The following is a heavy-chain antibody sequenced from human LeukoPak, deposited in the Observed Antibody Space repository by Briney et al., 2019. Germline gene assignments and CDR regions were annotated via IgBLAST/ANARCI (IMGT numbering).Heavy chain of an antibody. Sequence: PGGSLRLSCAASGFTFSDYYMSWVRQAPGKGLEWVANIKQDGSEKYYVDSVKGRFTISRDNAKNSLYLQMNSLRAEDTAVYYCARGPPYYDFWSGYYWFDPWGQGTLVTVSS. J-gene: IGHJ5*02. V-gene: IGHV3-7*03. D-gene: IGHD3-3*01. CDR1: GFTFSDYY. CDR3: ARGPPYYDFWSGYYWFDP. CDR2: IKQDGSEK.